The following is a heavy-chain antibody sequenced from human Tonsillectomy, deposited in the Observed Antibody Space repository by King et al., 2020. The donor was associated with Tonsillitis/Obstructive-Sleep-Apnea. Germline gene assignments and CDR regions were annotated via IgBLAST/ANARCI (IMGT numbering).Heavy chain of an antibody. CDR1: GGSISSSSYY. CDR3: ARRVKLFFFDY. D-gene: IGHD3-16*01. J-gene: IGHJ4*02. Sequence: QLQESGPGLVKPSETLSLTCTVSGGSISSSSYYWGWVRQPPGKGLGWIGGIYYSGGTYYNPAHNRRVTRSVDTSKNQFSLKLSSVTAADTAVYYCARRVKLFFFDYWGQGTLVTVSS. CDR2: IYYSGGT. V-gene: IGHV4-39*01.